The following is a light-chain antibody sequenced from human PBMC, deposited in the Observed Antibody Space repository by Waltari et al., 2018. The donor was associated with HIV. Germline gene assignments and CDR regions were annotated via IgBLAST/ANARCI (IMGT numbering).Light chain of an antibody. CDR3: SSYTISSTYV. Sequence: QSALTQPPSVSGSLGQSVTISCTGTSGDVGRYNRVSWYQQVPGTAPKPMIYEVNNRPSGVPDRFFGSKSGRTASLTISGLQAEDETDYYCSSYTISSTYVFGTGTKVTVL. CDR2: EVN. CDR1: SGDVGRYNR. J-gene: IGLJ1*01. V-gene: IGLV2-18*02.